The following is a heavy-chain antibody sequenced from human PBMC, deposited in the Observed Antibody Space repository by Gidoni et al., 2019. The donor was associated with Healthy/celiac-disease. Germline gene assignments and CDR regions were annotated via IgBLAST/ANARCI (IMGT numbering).Heavy chain of an antibody. CDR2: IDTSGST. CDR1: GGSLSSGSYY. D-gene: IGHD3-22*01. V-gene: IGHV4-61*02. CDR3: ARDYYDHRGGVDAFDI. J-gene: IGHJ3*02. Sequence: QVQLPESGPGLVQPSQTLSLTCTVSGGSLSSGSYYGSWIRQPAGKGLEWIGRIDTSGSTNYNPALKSRVTISVDTDKNQFSLKLSSVTAGDTAVDDCARDYYDHRGGVDAFDIWGQGTMVTVSS.